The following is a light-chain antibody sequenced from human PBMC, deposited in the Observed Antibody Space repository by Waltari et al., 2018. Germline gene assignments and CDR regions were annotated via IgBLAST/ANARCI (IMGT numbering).Light chain of an antibody. V-gene: IGLV3-25*03. J-gene: IGLJ3*02. Sequence: SYDLTQPPSASVSPGQTARNTCSGDALPKKYAYWYHQKPGQAPVLVIYKDIERPSGIPERFSGSSSGTTVTLTISGVQAEDEADYYCQSADSSGTRVFGGGTKLTVL. CDR1: ALPKKY. CDR2: KDI. CDR3: QSADSSGTRV.